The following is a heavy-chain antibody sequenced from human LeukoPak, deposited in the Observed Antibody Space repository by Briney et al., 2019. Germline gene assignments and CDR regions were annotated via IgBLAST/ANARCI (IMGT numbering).Heavy chain of an antibody. CDR2: ISSSSSYI. Sequence: GGSLRLSCAASGFTFSSYSMNWVRQAPGKGLEWVSSISSSSSYIYYADSVKGRFTISRDNAKNSLYLQMNSLRAEDTAMYYCARVVAVAGRAFDIRGLGTMVTVSS. CDR3: ARVVAVAGRAFDI. V-gene: IGHV3-21*01. CDR1: GFTFSSYS. J-gene: IGHJ3*02. D-gene: IGHD6-19*01.